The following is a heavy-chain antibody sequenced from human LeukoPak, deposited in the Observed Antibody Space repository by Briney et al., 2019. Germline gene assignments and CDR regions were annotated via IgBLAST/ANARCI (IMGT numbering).Heavy chain of an antibody. CDR2: ISSSGSTI. D-gene: IGHD3-22*01. J-gene: IGHJ5*02. Sequence: GGSLRLSCAASGFTFSDYYMSWIRQAPGKGLEWVSYISSSGSTIYYADSVKGRFTISRDNAKNSLYLQMNSLRAEDTAVYYCARSPYYYDSSGRDLGFACFDPWGQGTLVTVSS. CDR1: GFTFSDYY. V-gene: IGHV3-11*01. CDR3: ARSPYYYDSSGRDLGFACFDP.